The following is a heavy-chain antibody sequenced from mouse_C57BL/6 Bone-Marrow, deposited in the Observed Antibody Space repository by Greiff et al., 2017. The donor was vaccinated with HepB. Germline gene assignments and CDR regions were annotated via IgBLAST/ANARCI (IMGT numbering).Heavy chain of an antibody. CDR2: IWSGGST. CDR3: ARIGGYDYDWFAY. V-gene: IGHV2-2*01. CDR1: GFSLTSYG. J-gene: IGHJ3*01. D-gene: IGHD2-4*01. Sequence: VQLQQSGPGLVQPSQSLSITCTVSGFSLTSYGVHWVRQSPGKGLEWLGVIWSGGSTDYNAAFISRLSISKDNSKSQVFFKMNSLQADDTAIYYCARIGGYDYDWFAYWGQGTLVTVSA.